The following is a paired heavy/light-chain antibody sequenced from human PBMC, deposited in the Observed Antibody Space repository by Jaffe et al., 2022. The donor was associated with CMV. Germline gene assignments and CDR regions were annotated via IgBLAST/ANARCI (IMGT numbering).Light chain of an antibody. CDR1: QSVSSSY. J-gene: IGKJ2*01. Sequence: EIVLTQSPGTLSLSPGERATLSCRTSQSVSSSYLAWYQQKPGQAPRLLIYGTSSRATGIPDRFSGSGSGTDFTLTISRLEPEDFAVYYCQQYSNSPGYTFGQGTKLEIK. CDR3: QQYSNSPGYT. V-gene: IGKV3-20*01. CDR2: GTS.
Heavy chain of an antibody. CDR1: GITFSSYV. D-gene: IGHD3-3*01. J-gene: IGHJ3*01. Sequence: EVQLVESGGGLVQPGGSLRLSCSASGITFSSYVMHWVRQAPGKGLEYVSTISGNGGTTYYADSVKGKFTISRDNSKNTLYLQMSSLRPEDAAVYYCVKGGFDFRSSYTVWGQGTMVSVSS. V-gene: IGHV3-64D*06. CDR3: VKGGFDFRSSYTV. CDR2: ISGNGGTT.